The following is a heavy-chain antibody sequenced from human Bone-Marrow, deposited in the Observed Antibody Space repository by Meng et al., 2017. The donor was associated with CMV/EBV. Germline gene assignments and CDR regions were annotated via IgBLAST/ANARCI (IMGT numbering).Heavy chain of an antibody. J-gene: IGHJ4*02. CDR2: ISSSGSTI. CDR1: GFTFDDYA. CDR3: ARSGAEWGRLDY. D-gene: IGHD3-3*01. Sequence: GGSLRLPCAASGFTFDDYAMHWVRQAPGKGLEWVSYISSSGSTIYYADSVKGRFTISRDNAKTSLYLQMSSLRAEETAVYYCARSGAEWGRLDYWGQGTLVTVSS. V-gene: IGHV3-11*01.